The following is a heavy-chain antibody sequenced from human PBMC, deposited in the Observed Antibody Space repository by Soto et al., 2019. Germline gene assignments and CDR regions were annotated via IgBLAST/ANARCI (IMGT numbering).Heavy chain of an antibody. CDR3: ARGVDNWNYLY. J-gene: IGHJ4*02. CDR2: IIPIFGTA. D-gene: IGHD1-7*01. CDR1: GGTFSSYA. V-gene: IGHV1-69*13. Sequence: GASVKVSFKASGGTFSSYAISWLRQAPGQGLEWMGGIIPIFGTANYAQKFQGRVTITADESTSTAYMELSSLRSEDTAVYYCARGVDNWNYLYWGQGTLVTVSS.